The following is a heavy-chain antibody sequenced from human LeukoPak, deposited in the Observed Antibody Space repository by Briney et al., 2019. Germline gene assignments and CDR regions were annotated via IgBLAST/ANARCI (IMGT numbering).Heavy chain of an antibody. CDR3: ARGGRMTVGNPRAFGY. D-gene: IGHD4/OR15-4a*01. CDR2: INPSGGST. CDR1: GGTFSSYY. J-gene: IGHJ4*02. V-gene: IGHV1-46*01. Sequence: ASVKVSCKASGGTFSSYYIHCVRQAPGQGLEWMGIINPSGGSTTYAQKFEARVTMTRDTSTSTVYMELNSLRSEDTAVYSCARGGRMTVGNPRAFGYWGQGTLVTVSS.